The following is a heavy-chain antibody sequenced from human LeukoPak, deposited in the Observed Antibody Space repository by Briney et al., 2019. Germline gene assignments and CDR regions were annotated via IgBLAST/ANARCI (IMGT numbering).Heavy chain of an antibody. Sequence: SETLSLTCTVSNDSISSANYYWSWLRQPAGKGLEWIGRVYPSGVTTYNPSLKSRVTISVDTSKNQFSLNLRSVTAADTALYYCARGVIAAGGNDFDYWGQGTLVTVSS. CDR2: VYPSGVT. CDR1: NDSISSANYY. CDR3: ARGVIAAGGNDFDY. J-gene: IGHJ4*02. D-gene: IGHD6-13*01. V-gene: IGHV4-61*02.